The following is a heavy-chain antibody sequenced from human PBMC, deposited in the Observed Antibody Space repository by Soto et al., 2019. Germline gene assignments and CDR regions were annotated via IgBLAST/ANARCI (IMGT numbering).Heavy chain of an antibody. J-gene: IGHJ1*01. V-gene: IGHV1-8*01. Sequence: GASVKVSCKASGYTFTSYDINWVRQATGQGLEWMGWMNPNSGNTGYAQKFQGRVTMTRNTSISTAYMELSSLRSEDTAVYYCAAFGCCGDCYGGYFQHWGQGTLVPVSS. CDR2: MNPNSGNT. CDR1: GYTFTSYD. D-gene: IGHD2-21*02. CDR3: AAFGCCGDCYGGYFQH.